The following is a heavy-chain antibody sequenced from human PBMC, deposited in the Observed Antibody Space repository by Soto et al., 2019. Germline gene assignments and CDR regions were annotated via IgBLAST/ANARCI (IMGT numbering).Heavy chain of an antibody. CDR1: GGSISSNY. J-gene: IGHJ5*02. V-gene: IGHV4-59*01. Sequence: QVQLQESGPGLVKPSETLSLTCTVSGGSISSNYWNWIRQPPGKGLEWIGYIHYTGSTIYNPSLKSRVIISVDTSKNQFTLKLSSVTATDTAIYYCATSRGNFFGPWGQGTLVSVSS. CDR3: ATSRGNFFGP. CDR2: IHYTGST. D-gene: IGHD1-7*01.